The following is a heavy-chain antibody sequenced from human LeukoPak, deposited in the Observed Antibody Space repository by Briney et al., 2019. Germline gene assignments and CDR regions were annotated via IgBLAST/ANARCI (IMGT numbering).Heavy chain of an antibody. V-gene: IGHV4-34*01. CDR2: INHSGST. D-gene: IGHD2-2*01. CDR3: ARGNVPIVVSALGPVYYFDY. J-gene: IGHJ4*02. CDR1: GGSFSGYY. Sequence: SETLSLTCAVYGGSFSGYYCSWIRQPPGKWLEWIGEINHSGSTNYNPSLKSRVTISVDTSNNHFSLKLSSVTAADTAVYYCARGNVPIVVSALGPVYYFDYWGQGTLVTVSS.